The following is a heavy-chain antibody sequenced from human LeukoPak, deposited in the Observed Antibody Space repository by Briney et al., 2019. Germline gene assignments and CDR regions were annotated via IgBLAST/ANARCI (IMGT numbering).Heavy chain of an antibody. CDR1: GYSVTSYC. D-gene: IGHD5-12*01. CDR2: VYPGDSDT. J-gene: IGHJ3*02. Sequence: GESLKISCKGSGYSVTSYCIVWVRQMPRKGLVWMGIVYPGDSDTRYSPSFQGEVTISADKSISTTYLQWSSLQASDTAMYYCARSGYDFHDAFDIWGQGTMVSVFS. V-gene: IGHV5-51*01. CDR3: ARSGYDFHDAFDI.